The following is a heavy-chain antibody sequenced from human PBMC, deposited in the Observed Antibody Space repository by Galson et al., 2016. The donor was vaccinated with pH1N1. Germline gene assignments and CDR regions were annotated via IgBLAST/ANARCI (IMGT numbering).Heavy chain of an antibody. D-gene: IGHD1-26*01. Sequence: SVKVSCKASGYTFTRYYFHWVRQAPGQGLEWIGVIDPSNGGTTYAQKFQARVTMTRDTSTSTVYMDLSSLKAEDTAVYYCTKDLGILRDCWGQGTLVTVSS. CDR3: TKDLGILRDC. J-gene: IGHJ4*02. V-gene: IGHV1-46*01. CDR2: IDPSNGGT. CDR1: GYTFTRYY.